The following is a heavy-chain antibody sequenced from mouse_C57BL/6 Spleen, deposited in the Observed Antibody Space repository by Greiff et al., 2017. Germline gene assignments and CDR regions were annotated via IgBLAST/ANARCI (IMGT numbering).Heavy chain of an antibody. Sequence: VQGVESGPELVKPGASVKLSCKASGYTFTSYDINWVKQRPGQGLEWIGWIYPRVGSTKYNEKFKGKATLTVDTSSSTAYMELHSLTSEDSAVYFCARTGAVVACYYAMEYWGKGTSVTVSS. CDR1: GYTFTSYD. CDR2: IYPRVGST. V-gene: IGHV1-85*01. D-gene: IGHD1-1*01. J-gene: IGHJ4*01. CDR3: ARTGAVVACYYAMEY.